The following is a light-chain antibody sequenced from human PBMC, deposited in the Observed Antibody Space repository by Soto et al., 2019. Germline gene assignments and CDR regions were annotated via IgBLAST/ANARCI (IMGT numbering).Light chain of an antibody. CDR1: QSVSSN. CDR3: QQYNNWPRAWT. Sequence: EIVMTQSPATLSVSPGERATLSCRASQSVSSNLAWYQQKPGQAPRLLIYGASTRATGIPARFSGSGSGTEFTLTISSLLSEDFAVYYCQQYNNWPRAWTFGQGTKVEIK. V-gene: IGKV3-15*01. CDR2: GAS. J-gene: IGKJ1*01.